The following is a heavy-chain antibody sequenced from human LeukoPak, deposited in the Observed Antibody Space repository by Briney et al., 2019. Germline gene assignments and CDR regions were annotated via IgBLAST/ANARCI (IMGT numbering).Heavy chain of an antibody. J-gene: IGHJ3*02. D-gene: IGHD4-17*01. CDR3: ARPITVTSSDAFDI. CDR2: IWYDGSKK. V-gene: IGHV3-33*01. Sequence: GGSLRLSCAASGFNFSSYGMHWVRQAPGKGLEWVALIWYDGSKKYYADSVKGRFTISRDNSKNTLYLQMNSLRAEDTAVHYCARPITVTSSDAFDIWGQGTMVTVSS. CDR1: GFNFSSYG.